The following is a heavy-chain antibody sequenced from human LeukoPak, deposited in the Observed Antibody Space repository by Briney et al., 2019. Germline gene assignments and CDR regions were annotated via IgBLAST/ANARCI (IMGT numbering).Heavy chain of an antibody. D-gene: IGHD6-6*01. J-gene: IGHJ3*02. CDR2: IYTDGST. Sequence: GGSLRLSCAASRLTVSRNYMSGVRQAPGKGLEWVSVIYTDGSTYYADSVKGRFTLSRDNSKNTLSLQMNSLRAEDTAVYYCARDSSSDALNIWGQGTMVTVSS. CDR1: RLTVSRNY. V-gene: IGHV3-53*01. CDR3: ARDSSSDALNI.